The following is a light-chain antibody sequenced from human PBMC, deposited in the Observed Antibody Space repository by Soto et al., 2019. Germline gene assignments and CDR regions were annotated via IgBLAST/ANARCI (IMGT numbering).Light chain of an antibody. V-gene: IGLV2-8*01. CDR1: SSDIGGYNY. Sequence: QPVLTQPPSASGSLGQSVTISCTGTSSDIGGYNYVSWYQQHPGKAPKVVIYEVNKRPSGVPDRFSGSKSDYMASLTVSGLQAEDEADYYCSSYAGSYGYVFGTGTKLTVL. J-gene: IGLJ1*01. CDR2: EVN. CDR3: SSYAGSYGYV.